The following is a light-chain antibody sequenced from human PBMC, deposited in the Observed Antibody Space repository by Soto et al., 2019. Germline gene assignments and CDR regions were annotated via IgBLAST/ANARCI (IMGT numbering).Light chain of an antibody. Sequence: QSVLTQPPSASGTPGQRVTISCSGSSSNIGSNYVYWYQQLPGTAPKLLIYSNHQRPSGVPDRFSGSKSGTSASLAISGLRSEDEADYYCAAWGDSLNGFVFGTGTKVTVL. J-gene: IGLJ1*01. CDR1: SSNIGSNY. CDR2: SNH. V-gene: IGLV1-47*02. CDR3: AAWGDSLNGFV.